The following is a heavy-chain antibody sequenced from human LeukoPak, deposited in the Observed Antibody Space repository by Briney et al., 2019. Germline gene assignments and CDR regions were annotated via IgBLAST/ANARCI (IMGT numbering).Heavy chain of an antibody. CDR3: ARGVRGYSYGWRDYYYYGMDV. D-gene: IGHD5-18*01. V-gene: IGHV4-59*01. Sequence: SETLSLTCTVSGGSISSYYWSWIRQPPGKGLEWIGYIYYSGSTNYNPSLKSRVTISVDTSKNQFSLKLSSVTAADTAVYYCARGVRGYSYGWRDYYYYGMDVWGQGTTVTVSS. J-gene: IGHJ6*02. CDR2: IYYSGST. CDR1: GGSISSYY.